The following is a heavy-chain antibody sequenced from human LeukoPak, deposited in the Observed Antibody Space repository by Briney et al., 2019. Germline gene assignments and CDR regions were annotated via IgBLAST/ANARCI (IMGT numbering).Heavy chain of an antibody. CDR3: AKDILAAGLFFDY. CDR1: GFTFSDYY. J-gene: IGHJ4*02. Sequence: PAESLTLSWAASGFTFSDYYMGWIRQPPRKGLGWDSYISYGGSPIYYSDSVKGRFTISRDDAKNSLYLQMNSLRAEDTAVYYCAKDILAAGLFFDYWGQGTLVTVSS. CDR2: ISYGGSPI. D-gene: IGHD6-13*01. V-gene: IGHV3-11*01.